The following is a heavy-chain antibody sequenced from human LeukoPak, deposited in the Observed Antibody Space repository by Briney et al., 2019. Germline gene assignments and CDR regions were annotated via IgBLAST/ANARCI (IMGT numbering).Heavy chain of an antibody. V-gene: IGHV1-2*02. D-gene: IGHD4-11*01. Sequence: ASVKVSCKASGYTFTDYYMHWVRQAPGQRLEWMGWINPNSGDTKYAQKLQDRVTMTRDTSISTAYVELSRLTSDDTAVYYCARGSALQGSRFPFAYWGQGTLVTVSS. CDR3: ARGSALQGSRFPFAY. CDR2: INPNSGDT. J-gene: IGHJ4*02. CDR1: GYTFTDYY.